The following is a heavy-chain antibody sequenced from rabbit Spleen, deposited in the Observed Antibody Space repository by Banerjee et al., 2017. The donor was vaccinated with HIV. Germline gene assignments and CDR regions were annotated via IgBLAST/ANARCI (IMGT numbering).Heavy chain of an antibody. CDR1: GFSFSSSYY. V-gene: IGHV1S47*01. CDR2: IYNGDGST. Sequence: EESGGDLVKPGASLTLTCTASGFSFSSSYYMCWVRQAPGKGLEWIACIYNGDGSTDYASWVNGRFTISRSTSLNTVTLQMTSLTAADTATYFCARWIYSGDYIDLWGPGTLVTVS. CDR3: ARWIYSGDYIDL. J-gene: IGHJ4*01. D-gene: IGHD1-1*01.